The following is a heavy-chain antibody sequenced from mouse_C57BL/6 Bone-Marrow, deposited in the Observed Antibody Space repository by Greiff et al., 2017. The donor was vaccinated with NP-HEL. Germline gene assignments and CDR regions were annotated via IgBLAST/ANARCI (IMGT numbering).Heavy chain of an antibody. J-gene: IGHJ4*01. CDR1: GYTFTGYW. CDR3: ASPWFTRAMDY. V-gene: IGHV1-9*01. D-gene: IGHD2-12*01. CDR2: ILPGSGST. Sequence: QVQLKQSGAELMKPGASVKLSCKATGYTFTGYWIEWVKQRPGHGLEWIGEILPGSGSTNYNEKFKGKATFTADTSSNTADMQLSSLTTEDSAIYYCASPWFTRAMDYWGQGTSVTVSS.